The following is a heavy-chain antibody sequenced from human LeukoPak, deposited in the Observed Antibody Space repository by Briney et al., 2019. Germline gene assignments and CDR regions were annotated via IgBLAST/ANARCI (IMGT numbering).Heavy chain of an antibody. CDR2: ISAYNGNT. J-gene: IGHJ5*02. D-gene: IGHD6-13*01. Sequence: ASVKVSCKASGYTFTSYGISWVRQAPGQGLEWMGWISAYNGNTNYAQKFQGRVTVTTDTSTSTAYMELRSLRSDDTAVYYCARDPGIARPKNWFDPWGQGTLVTVSS. V-gene: IGHV1-18*01. CDR1: GYTFTSYG. CDR3: ARDPGIARPKNWFDP.